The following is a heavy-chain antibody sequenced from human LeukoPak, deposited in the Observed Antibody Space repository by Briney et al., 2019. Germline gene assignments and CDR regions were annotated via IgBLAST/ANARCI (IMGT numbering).Heavy chain of an antibody. J-gene: IGHJ6*03. CDR2: IYYSGST. CDR3: ARGGIAAAGSSYYMDV. V-gene: IGHV4-59*01. Sequence: SETLSLTCTVSGGSIGSYYWSWIRQPPGKGLEWIGYIYYSGSTNYNPSLKSRVTISVDTSKNQFSLKLSSVTAADTAVYYCARGGIAAAGSSYYMDVWGKGTTVTVSS. D-gene: IGHD6-13*01. CDR1: GGSIGSYY.